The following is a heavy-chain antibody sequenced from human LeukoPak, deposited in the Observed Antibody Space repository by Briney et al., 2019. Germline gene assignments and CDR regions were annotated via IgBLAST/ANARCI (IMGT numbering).Heavy chain of an antibody. D-gene: IGHD2-21*01. J-gene: IGHJ3*02. CDR3: ARGIPLLGAFDI. V-gene: IGHV1-24*01. Sequence: ASVKVSCKVSGYTLTELSMHWVRQAPGKGLEWMGGFDPEDGETIYAQKFQGRVTMTEDTSTDTAYMELSSLRSEDTAVYYCARGIPLLGAFDIWGQGTMVTVSS. CDR2: FDPEDGET. CDR1: GYTLTELS.